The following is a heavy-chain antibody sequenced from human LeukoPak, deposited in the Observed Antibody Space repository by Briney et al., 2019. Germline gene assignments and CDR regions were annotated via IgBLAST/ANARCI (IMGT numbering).Heavy chain of an antibody. CDR1: GLTVTNAW. D-gene: IGHD3-10*01. CDR2: IASKTDGGAT. Sequence: GGSLRLSCSASGLTVTNAWMNWVRQAPGEGLDWVGRIASKTDGGATDYAAPVKGRFTISRDDSKNTLNLQMNSLRTEDTAVYYCTTGIRGDWGQGTLVTVSS. V-gene: IGHV3-15*07. J-gene: IGHJ4*02. CDR3: TTGIRGD.